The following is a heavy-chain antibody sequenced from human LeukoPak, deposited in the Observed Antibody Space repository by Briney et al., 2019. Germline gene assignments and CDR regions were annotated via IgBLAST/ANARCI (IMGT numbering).Heavy chain of an antibody. V-gene: IGHV4-34*01. CDR1: GGSFSGYY. J-gene: IGHJ6*02. CDR2: INHSGST. CDR3: ARVVPAAYGMDV. Sequence: SETLSLTCAVYGGSFSGYYWSWIRQPPGKGLEWIGEINHSGSTNYNPSLKSRVTISVDASKNQFSLKLSSVTAADTAVYYCARVVPAAYGMDVWGQGTTVTVSS. D-gene: IGHD2-2*01.